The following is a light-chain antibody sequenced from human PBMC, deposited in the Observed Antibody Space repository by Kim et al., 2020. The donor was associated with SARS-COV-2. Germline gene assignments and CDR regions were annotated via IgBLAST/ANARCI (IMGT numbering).Light chain of an antibody. CDR2: EVS. CDR3: SSYTTSNTGV. J-gene: IGLJ1*01. CDR1: SSDVGSYNS. Sequence: ELGPISLTGTSSDVGSYNSVSWYQQPPGTAPKLIIYEVSNRPSGVPDRFSGSKSGNTASLTISGLQAEDGADYYCSSYTTSNTGVFGTGTKVTVL. V-gene: IGLV2-18*02.